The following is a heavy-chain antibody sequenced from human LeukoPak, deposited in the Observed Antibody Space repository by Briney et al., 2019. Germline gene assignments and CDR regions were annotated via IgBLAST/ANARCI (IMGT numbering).Heavy chain of an antibody. Sequence: GGSLRLSCAASGFTFSSYAMSWVRQAPGKGLEWVSAISGSGGSTYYADSVKGRFTISRDNSKNTLYLQMNSLRAEDTAVYYCARVVVPAAILEYYYYGMDVWGQGTTVTVSS. V-gene: IGHV3-23*01. D-gene: IGHD2-2*02. J-gene: IGHJ6*02. CDR2: ISGSGGST. CDR3: ARVVVPAAILEYYYYGMDV. CDR1: GFTFSSYA.